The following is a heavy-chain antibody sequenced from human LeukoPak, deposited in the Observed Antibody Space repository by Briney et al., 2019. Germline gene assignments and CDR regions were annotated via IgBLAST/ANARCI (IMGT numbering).Heavy chain of an antibody. CDR3: ARDRGRNCTNDVCYTGGDYFDY. D-gene: IGHD2-8*01. CDR2: ITGSSSYI. Sequence: GGSLRLSCAASGFIFSSYSMNWVRQAPGKGLEWVSSITGSSSYIYYADSVKGRLTISRDNAKNSLYLQMNSLRAEDTAVYYCARDRGRNCTNDVCYTGGDYFDYWGQGTLVTVSS. J-gene: IGHJ4*02. V-gene: IGHV3-21*01. CDR1: GFIFSSYS.